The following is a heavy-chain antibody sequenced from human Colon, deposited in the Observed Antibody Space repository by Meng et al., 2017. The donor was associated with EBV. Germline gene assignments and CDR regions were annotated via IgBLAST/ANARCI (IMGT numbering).Heavy chain of an antibody. CDR2: IYHSGGT. Sequence: QMQLQESGPGLVTPSGTLSLTCAVSGGSISISTWWSWVRQPPGKGLEWIGEIYHSGGTNYNPSLRGRVTISLDKSKNQFSLTLRSVTAADTAVYYCARDPYATGWAGWGQGTLVTVDS. J-gene: IGHJ4*02. V-gene: IGHV4-4*02. D-gene: IGHD6-19*01. CDR3: ARDPYATGWAG. CDR1: GGSISISTW.